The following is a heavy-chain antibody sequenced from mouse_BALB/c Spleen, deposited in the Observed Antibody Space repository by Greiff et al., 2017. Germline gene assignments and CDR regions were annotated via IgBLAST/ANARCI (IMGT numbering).Heavy chain of an antibody. V-gene: IGHV3-6*02. Sequence: VQLKESGPGLVKPSQSLSLTCSVTGYSFTSCYFWYWIRQFPGNLLEWLGYLSYDGSNNYNPSLKNRISITRDTSKNQFFLKLNSVTTEDTATYYCARDRVYGNYFDYWGQGTTLTVSS. D-gene: IGHD2-1*01. CDR2: LSYDGSN. CDR1: GYSFTSCYF. J-gene: IGHJ2*01. CDR3: ARDRVYGNYFDY.